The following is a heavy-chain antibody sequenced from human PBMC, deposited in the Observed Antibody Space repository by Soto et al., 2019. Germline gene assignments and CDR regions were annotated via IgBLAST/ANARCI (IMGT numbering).Heavy chain of an antibody. Sequence: QLQLQESGPGLVKPSETLSLTCTVSGGSISSSSYYWGWIRQPPGKGLEWIGSIYYSGSTYYNPSLKSRVTISVDTSKNQFSLKLRTVTAADTAVYYCARHSPPGERFLVYGMDVWGQGTTVTVSS. CDR2: IYYSGST. J-gene: IGHJ6*02. V-gene: IGHV4-39*01. D-gene: IGHD3-3*01. CDR3: ARHSPPGERFLVYGMDV. CDR1: GGSISSSSYY.